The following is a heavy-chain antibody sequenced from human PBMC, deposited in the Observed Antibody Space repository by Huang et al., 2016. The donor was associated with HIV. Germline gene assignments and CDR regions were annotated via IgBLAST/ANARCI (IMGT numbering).Heavy chain of an antibody. J-gene: IGHJ5*02. CDR1: GGSFSGYY. V-gene: IGHV4-34*01. Sequence: QVQLQQWGAGLLKPSETLSLTCAVYGGSFSGYYWTWIRQPPGKGLEWIGEINHSGSTNSNPSRQSRGTLSVDTSKNQFSLELNAVTAAETTVYYCARGRLNSNSRYNDWFDPWGQGTLVTVSS. CDR3: ARGRLNSNSRYNDWFDP. D-gene: IGHD6-13*01. CDR2: INHSGST.